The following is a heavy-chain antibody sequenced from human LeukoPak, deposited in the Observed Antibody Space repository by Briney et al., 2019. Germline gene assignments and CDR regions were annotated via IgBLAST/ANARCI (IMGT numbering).Heavy chain of an antibody. D-gene: IGHD3-22*01. V-gene: IGHV1-69*05. CDR1: GGTFSSYA. CDR3: ASGANYYINY. CDR2: IIPIFGTA. Sequence: SVKVSCKASGGTFSSYAMSWVRQAPGQGLEWMGGIIPIFGTANYAQKFQGRVTITTDESTSTAYMELSSLRSEDTAVYYCASGANYYINYWGQGTLVTVSS. J-gene: IGHJ4*02.